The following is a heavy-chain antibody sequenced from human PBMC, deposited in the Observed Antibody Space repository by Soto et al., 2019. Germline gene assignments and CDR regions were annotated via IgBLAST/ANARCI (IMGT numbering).Heavy chain of an antibody. V-gene: IGHV4-61*01. CDR2: IYYSGST. Sequence: SETLSLTCTVSGGSVSSGSYYWSWIRQPPGKGLEWIGYIYYSGSTNYNPSLKSRVTISVDTSKNQFSLKLSSVTAADTAAYYCARDQVEYSYGPGVFDYWGQGTLVTVSS. CDR3: ARDQVEYSYGPGVFDY. D-gene: IGHD5-18*01. CDR1: GGSVSSGSYY. J-gene: IGHJ4*02.